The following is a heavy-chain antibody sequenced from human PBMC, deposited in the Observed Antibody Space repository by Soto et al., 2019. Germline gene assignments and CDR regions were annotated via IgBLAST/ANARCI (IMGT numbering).Heavy chain of an antibody. J-gene: IGHJ4*02. CDR1: GFTLRNYA. CDR3: AKAKNDYNWDDRPPFDY. Sequence: SGGSLRLSCEAPGFTLRNYAMTWVRQAPGKGLEWVSLISANDVGTYYAESVKTRFTISTDQSRNTVYLQMDSLRADDTAIYYCAKAKNDYNWDDRPPFDYWGQGTLVTVSS. CDR2: ISANDVGT. D-gene: IGHD1-20*01. V-gene: IGHV3-23*01.